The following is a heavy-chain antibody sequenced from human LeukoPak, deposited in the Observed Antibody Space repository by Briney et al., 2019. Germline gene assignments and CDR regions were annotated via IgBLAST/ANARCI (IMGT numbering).Heavy chain of an antibody. Sequence: GASLKVSCKASGYTFTSYGISWVRWAPGQGLEWLGWISAYNGNTNYAQKLQGRVPVTTDVSTSTAHMALRRLSSDDTAVDYFSSYDYGDYGRFDPWGQGTLVTV. CDR1: GYTFTSYG. V-gene: IGHV1-18*01. CDR2: ISAYNGNT. CDR3: SSYDYGDYGRFDP. D-gene: IGHD4-17*01. J-gene: IGHJ5*02.